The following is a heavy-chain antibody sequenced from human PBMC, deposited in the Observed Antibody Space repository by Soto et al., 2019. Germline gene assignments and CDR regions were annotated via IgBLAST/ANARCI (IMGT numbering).Heavy chain of an antibody. Sequence: GESLKISCKGSGYSFTSYWISWVRQMPGKGLEWMGRIDPSDSYTNYSPSFQGHVTISADKSISTAYLQWSSLKASDTAMSYCARHEYGSGSYAWFDPWGQGTLVTGSS. D-gene: IGHD3-10*01. CDR3: ARHEYGSGSYAWFDP. V-gene: IGHV5-10-1*01. CDR1: GYSFTSYW. CDR2: IDPSDSYT. J-gene: IGHJ5*02.